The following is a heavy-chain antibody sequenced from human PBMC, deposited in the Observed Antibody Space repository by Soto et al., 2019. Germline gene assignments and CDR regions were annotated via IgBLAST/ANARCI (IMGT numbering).Heavy chain of an antibody. D-gene: IGHD6-13*01. J-gene: IGHJ4*02. Sequence: QVQLVQSGAEVKKPGSSVKVSCKASGGTFSSYTISWVRQAPGQGLEWMGRIIPILGIANYAQKFQGRVTITADKSTSTAYMELSSLRSEDTAVYYCARVSRSSWDFDYWGQGTLVNVSS. CDR1: GGTFSSYT. V-gene: IGHV1-69*02. CDR2: IIPILGIA. CDR3: ARVSRSSWDFDY.